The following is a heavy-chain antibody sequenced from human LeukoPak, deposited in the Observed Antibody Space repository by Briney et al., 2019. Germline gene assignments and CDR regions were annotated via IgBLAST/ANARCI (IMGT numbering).Heavy chain of an antibody. J-gene: IGHJ4*02. Sequence: GGSLRLSCAASGFTFSSYAMHWVRQAPGKGLEWVAVISYDGSNKYYADSVKGRFTISRDNSKNTLYLQMNSLRAEDTAVYYCARPARGVGASDFDSWGQGTLVTVSS. D-gene: IGHD1-26*01. CDR1: GFTFSSYA. V-gene: IGHV3-30-3*01. CDR2: ISYDGSNK. CDR3: ARPARGVGASDFDS.